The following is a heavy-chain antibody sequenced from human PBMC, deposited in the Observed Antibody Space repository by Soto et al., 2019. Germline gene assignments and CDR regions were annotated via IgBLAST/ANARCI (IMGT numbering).Heavy chain of an antibody. D-gene: IGHD2-15*01. Sequence: QVQLVQSGAEVKPPGASVKVSYKTSGYTFIDYYMHWVRQAPGQGLEWMGWINPNSGGTNYAQKFQGWVTLTRDTSISTAYMELRRLRSDDTAVYFCARDLLPYCSGGSCYPEGAFHIWGQGTMVTVSS. V-gene: IGHV1-2*04. J-gene: IGHJ3*02. CDR3: ARDLLPYCSGGSCYPEGAFHI. CDR1: GYTFIDYY. CDR2: INPNSGGT.